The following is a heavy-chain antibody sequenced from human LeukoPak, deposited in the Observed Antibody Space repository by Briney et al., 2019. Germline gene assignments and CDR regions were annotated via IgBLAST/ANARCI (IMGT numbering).Heavy chain of an antibody. D-gene: IGHD4-23*01. V-gene: IGHV3-23*01. Sequence: GGSLRLSCAASGLTFRSYAMSWVRQAPGKGLEWVSAISGSSGSTYFADSVKGRFTISRDNSENTLYLQMNSLRVEDSAVYYCAKDVDSGGRLAFVFWGQGTMVTVS. CDR3: AKDVDSGGRLAFVF. CDR2: ISGSSGST. CDR1: GLTFRSYA. J-gene: IGHJ3*01.